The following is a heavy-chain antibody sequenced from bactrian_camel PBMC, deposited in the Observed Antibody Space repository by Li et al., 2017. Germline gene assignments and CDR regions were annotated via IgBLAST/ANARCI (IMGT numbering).Heavy chain of an antibody. CDR1: LNPTSNYC. Sequence: DVQLVESGGGTVQAGGSLRLSCAASLNPTSNYCLGWIRQAPGKEREGVALIYTGDHSAYYLDSVKGRFTISQDNAKNTVYLQMNSLKPGDTAVYYCAVDSKGGSCPREIAIWAQGTQVTVS. CDR3: AVDSKGGSCPREIAI. J-gene: IGHJ4*01. D-gene: IGHD6*01. V-gene: IGHV3S40*01. CDR2: IYTGDHSA.